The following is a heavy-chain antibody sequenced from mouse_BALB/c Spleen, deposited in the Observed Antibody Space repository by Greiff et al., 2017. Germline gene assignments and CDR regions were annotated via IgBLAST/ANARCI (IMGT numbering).Heavy chain of an antibody. V-gene: IGHV3-2*02. CDR3: ARLPYYRYDREDYAMDY. Sequence: EVQLQESGPGLVKPSQSLSLTCTVTGYSITSDYAWNWIRQFPGNKLEWMGYISYSGSTSYNPSLKSRISITRDTSKNQFFLQLNSVTTEDTATYYCARLPYYRYDREDYAMDYWGQGTSVTVSS. D-gene: IGHD2-14*01. J-gene: IGHJ4*01. CDR1: GYSITSDYA. CDR2: ISYSGST.